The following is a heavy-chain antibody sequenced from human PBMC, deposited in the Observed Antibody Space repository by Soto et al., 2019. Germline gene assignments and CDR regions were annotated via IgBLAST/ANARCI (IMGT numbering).Heavy chain of an antibody. CDR3: ARVPTPAAMENYYYYMDV. CDR2: IWYDGSNK. D-gene: IGHD2-2*01. J-gene: IGHJ6*03. V-gene: IGHV3-33*01. CDR1: GFTFSSYC. Sequence: GGSLRLSCAASGFTFSSYCMHWVRQAPGKGLEWVAVIWYDGSNKYYADSVKGRFTISRDNSKNTLYLQMNSLRAEDTAVYYCARVPTPAAMENYYYYMDVWGKGTTVTVSS.